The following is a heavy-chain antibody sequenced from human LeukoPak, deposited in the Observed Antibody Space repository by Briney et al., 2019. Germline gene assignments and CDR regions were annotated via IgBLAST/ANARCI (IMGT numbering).Heavy chain of an antibody. CDR2: ISGSGGST. V-gene: IGHV3-23*01. D-gene: IGHD6-13*01. CDR1: GFTFSSYA. Sequence: GGSLRLSCAASGFTFSSYAMSWVRQAPGKGLEWVSAISGSGGSTYYADSGKGRFTISRDNSKNTLYLQLNSLRAEDTAVYYCAKDIAAAGTVDYWGQGTLVTVSS. J-gene: IGHJ4*02. CDR3: AKDIAAAGTVDY.